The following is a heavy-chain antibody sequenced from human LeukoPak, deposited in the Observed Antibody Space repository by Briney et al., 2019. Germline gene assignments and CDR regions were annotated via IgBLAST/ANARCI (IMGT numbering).Heavy chain of an antibody. CDR2: ISSSGST. J-gene: IGHJ4*02. D-gene: IGHD6-19*01. Sequence: SETLSLTCTVSGGSISSYYWSWIRQPAGKRLEWIGRISSSGSTNYNPSLKSRVTMSVDSSKNQFSLILISVTAADTAVYYCARGTAVAHDYWGQGTLVTVSS. CDR3: ARGTAVAHDY. V-gene: IGHV4-4*07. CDR1: GGSISSYY.